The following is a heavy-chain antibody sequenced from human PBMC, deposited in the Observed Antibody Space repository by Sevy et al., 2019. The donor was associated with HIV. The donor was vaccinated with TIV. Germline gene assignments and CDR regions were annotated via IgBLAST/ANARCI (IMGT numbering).Heavy chain of an antibody. D-gene: IGHD3-3*01. V-gene: IGHV3-74*01. CDR1: GFTFSSYW. CDR2: INSDGSST. CDR3: ARDLTIFGVVIRDYYYYGMDV. Sequence: GGSLRLSCAASGFTFSSYWMHWVRQAPGKGLVWVSRINSDGSSTSYADSVKGRFTISRDNAKNTLYLQMNSLRAEDTAVYYCARDLTIFGVVIRDYYYYGMDVWGQGTTVTVSS. J-gene: IGHJ6*02.